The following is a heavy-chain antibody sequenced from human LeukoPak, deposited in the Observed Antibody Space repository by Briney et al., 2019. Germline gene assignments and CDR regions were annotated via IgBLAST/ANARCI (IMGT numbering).Heavy chain of an antibody. CDR3: AKDYTSGWFKAAFDI. D-gene: IGHD6-19*01. CDR1: GFTFSSYA. CDR2: ISASGGST. Sequence: GGSLRLSCAASGFTFSSYAMSWVRQAPGKGLEWVSAISASGGSTHYADSVKGRFTVSRDNTKNTLYLQMNSLRTEDTAVYYCAKDYTSGWFKAAFDIWGQGTMVTVSS. J-gene: IGHJ3*02. V-gene: IGHV3-23*01.